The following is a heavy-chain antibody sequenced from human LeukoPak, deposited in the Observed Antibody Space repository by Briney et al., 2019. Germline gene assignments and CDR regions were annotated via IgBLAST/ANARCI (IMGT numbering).Heavy chain of an antibody. CDR3: ARGRYCSSTSCFYFDH. D-gene: IGHD2-2*01. CDR2: VYSSGSA. CDR1: GGSISNGSSY. J-gene: IGHJ4*02. V-gene: IGHV4-61*02. Sequence: SETLSPTCTVSGGSISNGSSYWRWLRQPAGKELEWIGRVYSSGSANYNPSLRSRVTISLDTSKNQFSLTLSSVTAADTAVYYCARGRYCSSTSCFYFDHWGQGTLVTVSS.